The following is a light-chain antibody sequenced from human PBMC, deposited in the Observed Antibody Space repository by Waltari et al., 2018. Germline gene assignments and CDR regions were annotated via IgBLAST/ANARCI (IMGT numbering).Light chain of an antibody. CDR1: PTVLYNTNNKTY. Sequence: DFVMTMSPAYLAVSPAARATTTCKSSPTVLYNTNNKTYLDWYQQNPGQPPSLLIYCASTRESGVPDRFTGSGAGTDFTLTISSLQAEDVAVYYCQHYFSIPPHTFGQGTKLEIK. V-gene: IGKV4-1*01. CDR2: CAS. CDR3: QHYFSIPPHT. J-gene: IGKJ2*01.